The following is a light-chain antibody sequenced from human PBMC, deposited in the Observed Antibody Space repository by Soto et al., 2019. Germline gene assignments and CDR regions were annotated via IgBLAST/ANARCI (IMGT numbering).Light chain of an antibody. Sequence: EIMLTQSPATLSLSPGERATLSCRAGQSVNSYLAWYQQKPGQAPRLLIYGASNRATGIPARFSGSGSGTDFTLTIISLEPEDFAVYYCQQCSKWPLTFGGGTKVDIK. V-gene: IGKV3-11*01. CDR1: QSVNSY. J-gene: IGKJ4*01. CDR3: QQCSKWPLT. CDR2: GAS.